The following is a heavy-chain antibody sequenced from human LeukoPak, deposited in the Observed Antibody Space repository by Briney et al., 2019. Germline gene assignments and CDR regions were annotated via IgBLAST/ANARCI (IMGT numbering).Heavy chain of an antibody. CDR1: GFTFSSYS. CDR2: ISSSSSYI. CDR3: ARSAGGYSYGLCDY. J-gene: IGHJ4*02. D-gene: IGHD5-18*01. Sequence: GGSLRLSCAASGFTFSSYSMNWVRQAPGKGLEWVSSISSSSSYIYYADSVKGRFTISRDNAKNSLYLQMNSLRAEDTTVYYCARSAGGYSYGLCDYWGQGTLVTVSS. V-gene: IGHV3-21*01.